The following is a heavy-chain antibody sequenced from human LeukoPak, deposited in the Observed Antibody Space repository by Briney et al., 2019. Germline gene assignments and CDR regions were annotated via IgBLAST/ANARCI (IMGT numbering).Heavy chain of an antibody. Sequence: SGPTRVKPTETLTLTCTFSGFSRSTSGVGVGWIRQPPGKAPEWALSIYCNDARRYNRSLRSRLTITKDTSKTQVVVKMTSVDTTETATYYCTHRRGLYDFGGYDFDSWGQGILVTVSS. V-gene: IGHV2-5*01. CDR3: THRRGLYDFGGYDFDS. D-gene: IGHD4/OR15-4a*01. CDR1: GFSRSTSGVG. J-gene: IGHJ4*02. CDR2: IYCNDAR.